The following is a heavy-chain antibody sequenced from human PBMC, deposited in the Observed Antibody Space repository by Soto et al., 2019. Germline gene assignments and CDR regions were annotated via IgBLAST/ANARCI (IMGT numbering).Heavy chain of an antibody. CDR3: VRGPYYGLYYFDS. J-gene: IGHJ4*02. D-gene: IGHD3-10*01. Sequence: QVLLVESGGGVVQPGTSLRLSCAASGFTIGSYGMHWVRQAPGKGLEWVAGLWYDGDDKYYGDSVKGRLTISRDNSRNTLYLQMNSLRAEDTAVYYCVRGPYYGLYYFDSWGQGNLVTVSS. CDR1: GFTIGSYG. V-gene: IGHV3-33*01. CDR2: LWYDGDDK.